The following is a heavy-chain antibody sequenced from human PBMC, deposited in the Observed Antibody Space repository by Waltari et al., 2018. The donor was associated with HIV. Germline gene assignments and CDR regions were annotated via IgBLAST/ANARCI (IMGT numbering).Heavy chain of an antibody. Sequence: QVQLKEGGSGPVRPSDTMSLTCAVCDGILSYYFWSWLRLSPARGLEWGGENNQKGATNYNLSLKSRVVMSIDTTKSQFSLNISSVSAADTATYFCARKPQRRGRPFDQWGQGAPVTVSS. J-gene: IGHJ5*02. CDR3: ARKPQRRGRPFDQ. CDR2: NNQKGAT. CDR1: DGILSYYF. V-gene: IGHV4-34*02.